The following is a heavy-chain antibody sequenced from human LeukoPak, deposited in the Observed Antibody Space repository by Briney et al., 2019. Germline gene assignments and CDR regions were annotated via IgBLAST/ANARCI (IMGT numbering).Heavy chain of an antibody. CDR3: AKTLGWHDAFDI. D-gene: IGHD6-19*01. Sequence: SWIRQPPGKGLEWIGYIYYSGSTYYNPSLKSRVTISVDTSKNQFSLKLSSVTAADTAVYYCAKTLGWHDAFDIWGQGTMVTVSS. CDR2: IYYSGST. J-gene: IGHJ3*02. V-gene: IGHV4-30-4*08.